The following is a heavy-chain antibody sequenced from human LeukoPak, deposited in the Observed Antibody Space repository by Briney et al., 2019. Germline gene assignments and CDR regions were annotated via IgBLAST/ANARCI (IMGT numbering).Heavy chain of an antibody. Sequence: PSETLSLTCSVSGYSISSAYYWGWIRQPPGKGLEWIGTMYHSGSTNYNPSLKSRVTISVDTSKNQFSLKLSSVTAADTAVYYCARDREVGATGYYFDYWGQGTLVTVSS. CDR2: MYHSGST. V-gene: IGHV4-38-2*02. CDR3: ARDREVGATGYYFDY. J-gene: IGHJ4*02. D-gene: IGHD1-26*01. CDR1: GYSISSAYY.